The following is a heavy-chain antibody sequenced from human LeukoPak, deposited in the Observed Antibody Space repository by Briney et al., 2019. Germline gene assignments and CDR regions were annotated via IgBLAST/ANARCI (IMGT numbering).Heavy chain of an antibody. CDR3: AKGETVVTCWYFDL. D-gene: IGHD4-23*01. CDR2: ISGSGGST. V-gene: IGHV3-23*01. J-gene: IGHJ2*01. Sequence: PGGSLRPSCAASGFTFSSYAMSWVRQAPGKGLEWVSAISGSGGSTYYADSVKGRFTISRDNSKNTLYLQMNSLRAEDTAVYYCAKGETVVTCWYFDLWGRGTLVTVSS. CDR1: GFTFSSYA.